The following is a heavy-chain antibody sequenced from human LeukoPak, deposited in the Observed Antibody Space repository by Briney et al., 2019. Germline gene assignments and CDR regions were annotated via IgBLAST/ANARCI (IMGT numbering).Heavy chain of an antibody. J-gene: IGHJ4*02. CDR1: GYTFTGYY. CDR3: ARGNDAGDFSFDY. CDR2: IIPIFGTA. D-gene: IGHD4-17*01. Sequence: GASVKVSCKASGYTFTGYYMHWVRQAPGQGLEWMGGIIPIFGTANYAQKFQGRVTITADESTSTAYMELSSLRSEDTAVYYCARGNDAGDFSFDYWGQGTLVTVSS. V-gene: IGHV1-69*13.